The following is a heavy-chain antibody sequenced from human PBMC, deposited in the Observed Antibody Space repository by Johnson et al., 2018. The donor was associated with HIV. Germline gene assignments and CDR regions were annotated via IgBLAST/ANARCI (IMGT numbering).Heavy chain of an antibody. D-gene: IGHD5-24*01. V-gene: IGHV3-66*01. CDR3: ARDGPGDGNAMGGSGAFDI. Sequence: VQLVESGGGLVKPGGSLRLSCSASGLTVSTNDINWVRQAPGKGLEWVAIIYSGDSTYYADSLEGRFTISRDKSKNTVYLQMNSLRVEDTAVYYCARDGPGDGNAMGGSGAFDIWGQGAMVTVSS. CDR1: GLTVSTND. J-gene: IGHJ3*02. CDR2: IYSGDST.